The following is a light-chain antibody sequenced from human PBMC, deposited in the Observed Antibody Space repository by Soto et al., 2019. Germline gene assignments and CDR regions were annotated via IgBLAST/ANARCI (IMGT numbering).Light chain of an antibody. J-gene: IGKJ1*01. CDR3: QQYNNWTLT. V-gene: IGKV3-15*01. Sequence: VVMTQSPATLSVSPGERATLSCRASQRVSSNLAWYQQKPGQAPRLLIYGASTEATGIPARFSGSGSETEFTLTNSRLQSEDYAIYYCQQYNNWTLTFGQGTKVEIK. CDR2: GAS. CDR1: QRVSSN.